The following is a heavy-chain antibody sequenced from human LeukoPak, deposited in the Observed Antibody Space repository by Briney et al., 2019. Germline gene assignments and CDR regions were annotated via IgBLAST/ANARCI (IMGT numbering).Heavy chain of an antibody. CDR1: GFTFSTYW. J-gene: IGHJ6*02. D-gene: IGHD3-22*01. Sequence: GTSLRLSCAASGFTFSTYWMHWVRQAPGKGLVWVSRINSDGSSTSYADSVKGRFTISRDNAKNTLYLQMNSLRAEDTAVYYCARNPDRNYYYYYGMDVWGQGTTVTVSS. CDR2: INSDGSST. V-gene: IGHV3-74*01. CDR3: ARNPDRNYYYYYGMDV.